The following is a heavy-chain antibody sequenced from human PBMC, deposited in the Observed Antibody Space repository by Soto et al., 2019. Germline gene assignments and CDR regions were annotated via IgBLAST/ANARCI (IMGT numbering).Heavy chain of an antibody. CDR1: GGSISSSSYY. J-gene: IGHJ4*02. CDR2: IYYSGST. D-gene: IGHD5-12*01. V-gene: IGHV4-39*01. CDR3: AAPPVATISRSLVYYFDY. Sequence: PSETLSLTCTVSGGSISSSSYYWGWIRQPPGKGLEWIGSIYYSGSTYYNPSLKSRVTISVDTSKNQFSLKLSSVTAADTAVYYCAAPPVATISRSLVYYFDYWGQGTLVTSPQ.